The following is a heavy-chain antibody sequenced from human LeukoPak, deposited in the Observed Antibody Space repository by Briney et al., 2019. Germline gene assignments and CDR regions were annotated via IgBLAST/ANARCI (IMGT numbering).Heavy chain of an antibody. CDR2: ISYDGSNK. V-gene: IGHV3-30*18. CDR3: AKDGSSSWYYYYMDV. D-gene: IGHD6-13*01. Sequence: SGGSLRLSCAASGFTFSSYGMHWVRQAPGKGLEWVAVISYDGSNKYYADSVKGRFTISRDNSKNTLYLQMNNLRAEDTAVYYCAKDGSSSWYYYYMDVWGKGTTVTVSS. J-gene: IGHJ6*03. CDR1: GFTFSSYG.